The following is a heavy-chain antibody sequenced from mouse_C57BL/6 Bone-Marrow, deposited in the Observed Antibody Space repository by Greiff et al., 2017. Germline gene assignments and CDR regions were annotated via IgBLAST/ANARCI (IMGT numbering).Heavy chain of an antibody. CDR2: IWSGGST. CDR1: GFSLTSYG. Sequence: VKLMESGPGLVQPSQSLSITCTASGFSLTSYGVHWVRQSPGKGLEWLGVIWSGGSTDYNAAFISRLSISKDKSKSQVFFKMNSLQADDSAIYYCARRGNWYFDVWGTGTTVTVSS. J-gene: IGHJ1*03. CDR3: ARRGNWYFDV. V-gene: IGHV2-2*01.